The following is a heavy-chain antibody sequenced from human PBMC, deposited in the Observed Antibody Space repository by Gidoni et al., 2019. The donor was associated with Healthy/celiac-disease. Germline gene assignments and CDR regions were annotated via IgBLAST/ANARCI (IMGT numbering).Heavy chain of an antibody. D-gene: IGHD3-3*01. V-gene: IGHV3-43*01. CDR3: AKGGYDFWSWFDP. Sequence: VRQAPGKGLEWVSLISWDGGSTYYADSVKGRFTISRDNSKNSLYLQMNSLRTEDTALYYCAKGGYDFWSWFDPWGQGTLVTVSS. CDR2: ISWDGGST. J-gene: IGHJ5*02.